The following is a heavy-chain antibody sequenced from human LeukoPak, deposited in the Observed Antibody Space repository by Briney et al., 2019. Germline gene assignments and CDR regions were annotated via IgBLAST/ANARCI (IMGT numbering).Heavy chain of an antibody. CDR3: AKDATGIAAAGIDY. V-gene: IGHV3-23*01. D-gene: IGHD6-13*01. CDR1: GFTFSSYA. J-gene: IGHJ4*02. Sequence: GGSLRLSCAASGFTFSSYAMSWVRQAPGKGLEWVSAISGSGGSTYYADSAKGRFTISRDNAKNSLYLQMNSLRAEDMALYYCAKDATGIAAAGIDYWGQGTLVTVSS. CDR2: ISGSGGST.